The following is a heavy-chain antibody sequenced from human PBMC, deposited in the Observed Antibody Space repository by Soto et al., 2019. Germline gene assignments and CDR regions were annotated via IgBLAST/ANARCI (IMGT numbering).Heavy chain of an antibody. D-gene: IGHD4-4*01. CDR3: ARVLGGMATVPFDY. Sequence: QPWWSLRLSCAASGFTFSSYAMHWARQAPGTGLEWVAVISYEGSNKYYADSVKGRFTISRDNSKNTLYLQMNSLRTEDTAVYYCARVLGGMATVPFDYWGQGALVTVSS. CDR2: ISYEGSNK. J-gene: IGHJ4*02. CDR1: GFTFSSYA. V-gene: IGHV3-30-3*01.